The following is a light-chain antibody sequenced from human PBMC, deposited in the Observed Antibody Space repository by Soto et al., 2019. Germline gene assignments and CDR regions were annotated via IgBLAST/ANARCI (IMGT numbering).Light chain of an antibody. CDR1: SSDVGGYNY. V-gene: IGLV2-14*01. Sequence: QSALTQPASVSGSPGQSITISCTGTSSDVGGYNYVSWYQQYPGKAPKLMIYDVSKRPSGVSNRFSGSKSGNTASLTISGLQAEDEADYYCSSYTRSSTSVVFGGATKVTVL. CDR3: SSYTRSSTSVV. CDR2: DVS. J-gene: IGLJ2*01.